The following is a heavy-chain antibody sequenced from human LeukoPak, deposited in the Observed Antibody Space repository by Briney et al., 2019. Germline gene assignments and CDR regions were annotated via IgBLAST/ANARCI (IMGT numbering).Heavy chain of an antibody. D-gene: IGHD6-13*01. Sequence: PSETLSLTCTVSGGSISSSSYYWGWIRQPPGKGLEWIGSIYYSGSTYYNPSLKSRVTISVDTSKNQFSLKLSSVTAADTAVYYCARRGDPVSQTDAFDIWGQGTMVTVSS. CDR3: ARRGDPVSQTDAFDI. CDR1: GGSISSSSYY. V-gene: IGHV4-39*07. CDR2: IYYSGST. J-gene: IGHJ3*02.